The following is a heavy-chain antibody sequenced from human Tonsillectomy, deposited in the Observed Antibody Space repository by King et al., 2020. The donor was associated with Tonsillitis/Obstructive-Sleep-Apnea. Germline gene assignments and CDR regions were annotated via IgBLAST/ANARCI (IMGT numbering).Heavy chain of an antibody. V-gene: IGHV1-46*01. Sequence: VQLVQSGAEVKKPGASVKISCKTSGYTFTSHYLHWVRQAPGQGLEWMGIINPISGSTTYTLQFQGRVTMTRDTSTRTVYMERSSLSSDDTSVYYCARGRSIAGTTSLPFDYWGQGTLVTVSS. CDR2: INPISGST. D-gene: IGHD1-20*01. CDR1: GYTFTSHY. J-gene: IGHJ4*02. CDR3: ARGRSIAGTTSLPFDY.